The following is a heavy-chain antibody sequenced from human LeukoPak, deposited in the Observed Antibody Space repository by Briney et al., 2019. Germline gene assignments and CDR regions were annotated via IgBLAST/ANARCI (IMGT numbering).Heavy chain of an antibody. CDR1: GFTFSDYY. CDR3: AIERYAYCGGDCYSRWFDP. J-gene: IGHJ5*02. V-gene: IGHV3-11*06. Sequence: GGSLRLSCAASGFTFSDYYMSWIRQAPGKGLEWVSYISSSSSYTNYADSVKGRFTISRDNAKNSLYLQMNSLRAEDTAVYYCAIERYAYCGGDCYSRWFDPWGQGTLVTVSS. D-gene: IGHD2-21*02. CDR2: ISSSSSYT.